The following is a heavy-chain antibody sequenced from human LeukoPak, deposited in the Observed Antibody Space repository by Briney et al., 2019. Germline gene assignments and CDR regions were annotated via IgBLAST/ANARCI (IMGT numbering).Heavy chain of an antibody. Sequence: GGSLRLSCAASGFTFSSHWMHWVRQAPGEGLMWVSRINTDGSTTNYADSVKGRFTISSDNARNTLSLQMNSLRAEDTAVYYCVRVLSGSGSFDYWGQGTLVTVSP. V-gene: IGHV3-74*01. CDR2: INTDGSTT. CDR3: VRVLSGSGSFDY. J-gene: IGHJ4*02. CDR1: GFTFSSHW. D-gene: IGHD3-10*01.